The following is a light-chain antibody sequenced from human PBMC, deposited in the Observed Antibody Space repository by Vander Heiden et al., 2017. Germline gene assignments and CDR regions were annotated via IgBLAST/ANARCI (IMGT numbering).Light chain of an antibody. V-gene: IGKV3-11*01. Sequence: EIVVTQSPATLSLLSGARATLSCRASQSINNYVAWYQQKPGQAPRLLIYDTFNRATGIPARFSGSGSGKDFTLTISSLAPEDSAVYYCLQRYTWPLTFGAGTKVEIK. CDR1: QSINNY. CDR3: LQRYTWPLT. CDR2: DTF. J-gene: IGKJ4*01.